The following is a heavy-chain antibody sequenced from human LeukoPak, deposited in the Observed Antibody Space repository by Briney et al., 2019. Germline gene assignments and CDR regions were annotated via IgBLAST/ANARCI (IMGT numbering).Heavy chain of an antibody. V-gene: IGHV3-23*01. Sequence: PGGSLRLSCAASGFTFSDYAMAWVRQAPGQGLEWVLAISGGGASTYYGDSVKGRFTISRDNSKNTLFLEMSSLRAEDSALYYCAKASSAYRPYFFDSWGQGTLVTVSS. J-gene: IGHJ4*02. D-gene: IGHD3-16*01. CDR3: AKASSAYRPYFFDS. CDR1: GFTFSDYA. CDR2: ISGGGAST.